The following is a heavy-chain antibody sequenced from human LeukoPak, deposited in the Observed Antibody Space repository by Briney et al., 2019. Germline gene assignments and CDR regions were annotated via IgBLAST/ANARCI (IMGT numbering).Heavy chain of an antibody. CDR1: GFTFSSYS. D-gene: IGHD3-3*01. J-gene: IGHJ4*02. Sequence: GGSLRLSCAASGFTFSSYSMNWVRQAPGKGLEWVSCISSSSSNKYYADSAKGRFTISRDNAKNSLYLQMNSLRAEDTAVFYCARDQYDTWSRRGNFDSWGQGTLVIVSS. V-gene: IGHV3-21*04. CDR3: ARDQYDTWSRRGNFDS. CDR2: ISSSSSNK.